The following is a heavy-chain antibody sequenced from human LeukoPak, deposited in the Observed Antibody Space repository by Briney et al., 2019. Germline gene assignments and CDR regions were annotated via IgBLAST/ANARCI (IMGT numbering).Heavy chain of an antibody. CDR1: GFTFSNAW. V-gene: IGHV3-23*01. Sequence: GSLRLSCAASGFTFSNAWMNWVRQAPGKGLEWVSAISGSGGSTYYADSVKGRFTISRDNSKNTLSLQMNSLRVEDTAVYYCAKGGSSLAFDYWGQGTLVTVSS. CDR3: AKGGSSLAFDY. D-gene: IGHD6-6*01. CDR2: ISGSGGST. J-gene: IGHJ4*02.